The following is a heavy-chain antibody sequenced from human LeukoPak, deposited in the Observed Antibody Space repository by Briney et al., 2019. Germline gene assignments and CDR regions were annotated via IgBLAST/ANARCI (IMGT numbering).Heavy chain of an antibody. CDR3: ARSDYYDSSGYPDY. Sequence: ASVKVSCKASGYTFTGYYMHWVRQAPGQGLEWMGWINPNSGGTNYAQKFQGRVTMTRDTSISTAYMELSRLRSDDMAVYYCARSDYYDSSGYPDYWGQGTLVTVSS. D-gene: IGHD3-22*01. CDR1: GYTFTGYY. J-gene: IGHJ4*02. V-gene: IGHV1-2*02. CDR2: INPNSGGT.